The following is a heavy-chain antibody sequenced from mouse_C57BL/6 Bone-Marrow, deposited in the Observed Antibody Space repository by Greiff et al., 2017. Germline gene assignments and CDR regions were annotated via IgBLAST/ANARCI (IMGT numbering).Heavy chain of an antibody. CDR2: IDPSDSET. V-gene: IGHV1-52*01. CDR1: GYTFTSYW. Sequence: QVQLQQPGAELVRPGSSVKLSCKASGYTFTSYWMHWVKPRPIQGLEWIGNIDPSDSETHYNQKFKDKATLTVDKSSSTAYRQLSSLTSEDSAVYYCARSCTRYCYWAPFAYWGQGTLVTVSA. D-gene: IGHD2-12*01. CDR3: ARSCTRYCYWAPFAY. J-gene: IGHJ3*01.